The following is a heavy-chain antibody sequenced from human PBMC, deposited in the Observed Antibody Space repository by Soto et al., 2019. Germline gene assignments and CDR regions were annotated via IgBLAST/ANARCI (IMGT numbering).Heavy chain of an antibody. CDR1: GFTFSSYS. Sequence: GGSLRLSCAASGFTFSSYSMSWVRQAPGKGLEWVSSISSSSSYIYYADSVKGRFTISRDNAKNSLYLQMNSLRAEDTAVYYCARDPTENYDFWSAGYNWFDPWGQGTLVTVSS. J-gene: IGHJ5*02. V-gene: IGHV3-21*01. CDR2: ISSSSSYI. D-gene: IGHD3-3*01. CDR3: ARDPTENYDFWSAGYNWFDP.